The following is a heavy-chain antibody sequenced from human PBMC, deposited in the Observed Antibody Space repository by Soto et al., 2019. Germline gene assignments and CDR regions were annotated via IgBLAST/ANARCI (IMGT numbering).Heavy chain of an antibody. CDR1: GYTFTAYS. Sequence: GASVKVSCTASGYTFTAYSMHWVRQAPGQGLEWVGWFNPNSGDTIYAQKFQGRVTLTRDTSIGTAYMELYSLTSDDTAVYYCAREASAVISLDYWGQGTLVTVSS. J-gene: IGHJ4*02. CDR2: FNPNSGDT. CDR3: AREASAVISLDY. V-gene: IGHV1-2*02. D-gene: IGHD2-21*01.